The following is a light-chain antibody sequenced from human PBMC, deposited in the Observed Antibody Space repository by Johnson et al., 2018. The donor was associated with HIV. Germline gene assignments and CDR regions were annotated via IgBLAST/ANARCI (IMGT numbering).Light chain of an antibody. V-gene: IGLV1-51*01. CDR2: DNN. J-gene: IGLJ1*01. CDR1: SSNIGNNY. Sequence: QSVLTQPPSVSAAPGQKVTISCSGSSSNIGNNYVSWSQQLPRSAPKLLIYDNNKRPSGIPDRFSGSKSDTSATLGITVLQPGDEADSYCGTRGSSLRASVFGTGTKVTVL. CDR3: GTRGSSLRASV.